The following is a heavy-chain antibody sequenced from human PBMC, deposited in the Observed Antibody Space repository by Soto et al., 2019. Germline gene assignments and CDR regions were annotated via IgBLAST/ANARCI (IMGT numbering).Heavy chain of an antibody. CDR1: GASVSSSDYY. D-gene: IGHD6-13*01. CDR2: IHYSGIT. CDR3: ARGPGTPGIAEDKNFDY. Sequence: SETLSLTCTVSGASVSSSDYYWSWIRQQAGKGLEWVGYIHYSGITYYNPSLKSRLSMSVDTSKNHFSLKLSSLRSEDTAVYYCARGPGTPGIAEDKNFDYWGQGTLVTVSS. J-gene: IGHJ4*02. V-gene: IGHV4-31*03.